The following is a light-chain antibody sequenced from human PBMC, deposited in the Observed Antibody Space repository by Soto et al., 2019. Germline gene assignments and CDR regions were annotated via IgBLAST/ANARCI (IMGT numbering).Light chain of an antibody. CDR1: QSISSW. J-gene: IGKJ2*01. CDR3: QQYNSYS. Sequence: DIQMTQSPSTLSASVGDRVTITCRASQSISSWLAWYQQKPGKAPKLLIYHASSLESGVPSRFSGSGSGTEFTLTISSLQPDDFATYYCQQYNSYSFGQGTKLEIK. CDR2: HAS. V-gene: IGKV1-5*01.